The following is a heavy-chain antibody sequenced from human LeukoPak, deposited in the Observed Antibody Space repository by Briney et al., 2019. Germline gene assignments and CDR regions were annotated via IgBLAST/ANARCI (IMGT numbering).Heavy chain of an antibody. Sequence: GGSLRLSCAASGFTFSNAWMSWVRQAPGKGLGWVGRIKSKSDCGTTDYAAPVKGRFTISRDDSKNTLYLQMNSLKTEDTAVYYCTTGPYGYRDYWGQGTLVTVSS. D-gene: IGHD5-18*01. V-gene: IGHV3-15*01. J-gene: IGHJ4*02. CDR2: IKSKSDCGTT. CDR1: GFTFSNAW. CDR3: TTGPYGYRDY.